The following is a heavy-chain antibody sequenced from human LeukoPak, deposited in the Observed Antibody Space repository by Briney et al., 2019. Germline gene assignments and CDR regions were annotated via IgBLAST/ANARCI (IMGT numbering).Heavy chain of an antibody. Sequence: PSETLSLTCTVSGGSTSSYYWSWIRQPPGKGLEWIGYIYYSGSRSTNYDLSLKSRVTISVDTSKNQLSLKLSSVTAADTAVYYCASLSNWFDPWGQGTLVTVSS. D-gene: IGHD3-16*02. CDR3: ASLSNWFDP. CDR1: GGSTSSYY. CDR2: IYYSGSRST. V-gene: IGHV4-59*01. J-gene: IGHJ5*02.